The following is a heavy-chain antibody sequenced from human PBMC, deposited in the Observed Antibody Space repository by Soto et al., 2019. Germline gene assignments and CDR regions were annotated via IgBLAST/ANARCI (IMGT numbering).Heavy chain of an antibody. D-gene: IGHD3-10*01. V-gene: IGHV4-34*01. Sequence: PSETLSLTCAVYGGSLSSYYWTWIRQPPGKGLEWIGEINHSGSTNYNPSLKSRVTISVDTLRNQFSLKLSSVTAADTAVYYCARGPPYGSGSYLSYYYYGMDVWGQGTTVTVSS. CDR1: GGSLSSYY. J-gene: IGHJ6*02. CDR2: INHSGST. CDR3: ARGPPYGSGSYLSYYYYGMDV.